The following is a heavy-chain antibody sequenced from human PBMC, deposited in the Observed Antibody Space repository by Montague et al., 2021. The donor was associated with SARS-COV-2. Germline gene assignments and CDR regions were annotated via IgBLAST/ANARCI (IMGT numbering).Heavy chain of an antibody. CDR2: TYYRSKWYR. D-gene: IGHD2-15*01. CDR1: GDSVSSNTAT. J-gene: IGHJ3*02. Sequence: CPISGDSVSSNTATWNWIRQSPSRGLEWLGRTYYRSKWYRDYAIXLKSRIAINSDTSKNQFSLQLSSVAPEDTAVFYCARTTTRMLYPENAFDIWGQGTMVTVSS. V-gene: IGHV6-1*01. CDR3: ARTTTRMLYPENAFDI.